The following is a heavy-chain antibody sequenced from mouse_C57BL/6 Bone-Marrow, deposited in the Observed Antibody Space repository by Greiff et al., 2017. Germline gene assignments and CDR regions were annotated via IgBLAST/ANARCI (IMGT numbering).Heavy chain of an antibody. D-gene: IGHD2-4*01. CDR3: ARQIYYDYDGDPWFAY. V-gene: IGHV5-6*01. CDR1: GFTFSSYG. Sequence: EVQGVESGGDLVKPGGSLKLSCAASGFTFSSYGMSWVRQTPDKRLEWVATISSGGSYTYYPDSVKGRFTISRDNAKNTLYLQMRSLKSEDTAMYYCARQIYYDYDGDPWFAYWGQGTLVTVSA. CDR2: ISSGGSYT. J-gene: IGHJ3*01.